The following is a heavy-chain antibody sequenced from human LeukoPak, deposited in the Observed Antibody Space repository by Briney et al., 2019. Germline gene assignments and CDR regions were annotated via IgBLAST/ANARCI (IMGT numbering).Heavy chain of an antibody. V-gene: IGHV1-69*01. D-gene: IGHD2/OR15-2a*01. CDR1: GGTFSSYA. CDR3: ARARNITPESAFDI. Sequence: GASVKVPCKASGGTFSSYAISWVRQAPGQGLEWMGGIIPIFGTANYAQKFQGRVTITADESTSTAYMELSSLRSEDTAVYYCARARNITPESAFDIWGQGTMVTVSS. CDR2: IIPIFGTA. J-gene: IGHJ3*02.